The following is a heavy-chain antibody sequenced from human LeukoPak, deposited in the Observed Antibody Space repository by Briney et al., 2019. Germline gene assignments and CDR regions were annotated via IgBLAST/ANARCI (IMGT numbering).Heavy chain of an antibody. D-gene: IGHD3-3*01. J-gene: IGHJ4*02. CDR3: ARGGRFLEWRIFDY. CDR1: GFIFSDYV. CDR2: ISYAGSNK. V-gene: IGHV3-30*04. Sequence: GGSLRLSCPASGFIFSDYVMHWVRQAPGKGLVWVAVISYAGSNKYYADSVKGRFTISRDNPRNALYLQMNSLRAEDTAVYYCARGGRFLEWRIFDYWGQGTLVTVSS.